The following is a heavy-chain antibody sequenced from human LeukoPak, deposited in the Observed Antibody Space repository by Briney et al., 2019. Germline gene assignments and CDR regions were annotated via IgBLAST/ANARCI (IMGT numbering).Heavy chain of an antibody. CDR2: IKQDGSET. J-gene: IGHJ4*02. D-gene: IGHD2-2*01. V-gene: IGHV3-7*01. CDR3: ARVATTSSKWSLDY. CDR1: GSTFTTYW. Sequence: GGSLRLSCAASGSTFTTYWMSWVRQAPGKGLEWVANIKQDGSETFYVDSVKGRFTISRDNARNSVYLQMNSLRAEDTAVYYCARVATTSSKWSLDYWGQGTLVTVSS.